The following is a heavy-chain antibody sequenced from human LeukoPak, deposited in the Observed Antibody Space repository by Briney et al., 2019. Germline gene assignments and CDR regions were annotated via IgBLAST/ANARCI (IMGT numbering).Heavy chain of an antibody. V-gene: IGHV4-61*02. CDR1: GGSISSGGYY. Sequence: SETLSLTCTVSGGSISSGGYYWSWTRQPAGKGLEWIGRIYTSGSTNYNPSLKSRVTMSVDTSKNQFSLKLSSVTAADTAVYYCASIIAVAGTADDAFDIWGQGTMVTVSS. D-gene: IGHD6-19*01. J-gene: IGHJ3*02. CDR2: IYTSGST. CDR3: ASIIAVAGTADDAFDI.